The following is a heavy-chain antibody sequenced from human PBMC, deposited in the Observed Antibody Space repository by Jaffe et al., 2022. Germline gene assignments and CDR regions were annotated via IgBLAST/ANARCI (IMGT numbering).Heavy chain of an antibody. J-gene: IGHJ1*01. V-gene: IGHV3-7*01. D-gene: IGHD6-13*01. Sequence: EVQLVESGGGLVQPGGSLRLSCAASGFTLSSYWMSWVRQAPGKGLEWVAHIKQDGSEKYYVDSVKGRFTISRDNAKNSLYLQMNSLRAEDTALYYCARGRIAAAGRMRYFHHWGQGTLVTVSS. CDR3: ARGRIAAAGRMRYFHH. CDR2: IKQDGSEK. CDR1: GFTLSSYW.